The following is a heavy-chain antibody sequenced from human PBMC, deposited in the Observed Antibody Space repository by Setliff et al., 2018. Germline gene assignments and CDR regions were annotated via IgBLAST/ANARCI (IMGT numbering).Heavy chain of an antibody. V-gene: IGHV3-30*02. J-gene: IGHJ4*02. Sequence: GGSLRLSCVASGFIFKNYIMHWVRQAPGKGLDWVASVRFDGSYKVYADSVKGRFTISRDNSENTLFLQMTSLRPEDTGIYYCAKVKKPLIRGSGFDYWGRGTLVTVSS. CDR3: AKVKKPLIRGSGFDY. D-gene: IGHD2-8*01. CDR1: GFIFKNYI. CDR2: VRFDGSYK.